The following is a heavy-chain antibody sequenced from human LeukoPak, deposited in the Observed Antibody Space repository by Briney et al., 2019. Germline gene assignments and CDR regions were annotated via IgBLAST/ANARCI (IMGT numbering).Heavy chain of an antibody. D-gene: IGHD6-19*01. CDR1: GFTFSSYG. CDR3: AKYSSGWSTPFDY. J-gene: IGHJ4*02. Sequence: PGGTLRLSCAASGFTFSSYGMSWVRQAPGKGREWVSAISGSGGSTYYADSVKGRFTISRDNSKNTLYLQMDSLRAEDTAVYYCAKYSSGWSTPFDYWGQGTLVTVSS. V-gene: IGHV3-23*01. CDR2: ISGSGGST.